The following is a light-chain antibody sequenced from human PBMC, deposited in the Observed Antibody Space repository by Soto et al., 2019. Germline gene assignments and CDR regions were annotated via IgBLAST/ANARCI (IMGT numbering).Light chain of an antibody. CDR2: DAS. V-gene: IGKV3-11*01. CDR3: QHRCNWPLT. CDR1: QSVSSY. Sequence: EIVLTQSPATLSLSPGERATLSCRASQSVSSYLAWYQQKPGQAPRLLIYDASNRATGLPARFSGSGSGTDFTLTIRSLEPEDFAVYYCQHRCNWPLTVGGGTKVVIK. J-gene: IGKJ4*01.